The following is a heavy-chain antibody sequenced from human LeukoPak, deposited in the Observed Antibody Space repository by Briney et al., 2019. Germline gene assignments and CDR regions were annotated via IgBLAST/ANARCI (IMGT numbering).Heavy chain of an antibody. V-gene: IGHV3-30*02. CDR2: IRSDGANK. J-gene: IGHJ4*02. Sequence: PGGSLRLSCGASGFTFSSYGMHRVRQAPGKGLEWVALIRSDGANKYYADSVKGRFTISRDTSKNTLYLQMNSLRAEDTAVYYCAKVVSRSYYFDYWGQGTLVSVSS. CDR3: AKVVSRSYYFDY. CDR1: GFTFSSYG.